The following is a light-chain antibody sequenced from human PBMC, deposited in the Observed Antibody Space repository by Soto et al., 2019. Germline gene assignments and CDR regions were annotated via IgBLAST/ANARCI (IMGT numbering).Light chain of an antibody. V-gene: IGKV4-1*01. Sequence: DIVMTQSPDSLAVSLSERATITCKSSQSVLYSSNNANYLAWYQQKPGQPPKLLLYWASTRASGVPDRFSGXXXXXXXXXXXXSLXXEXVXXYXCQXYYATPFTFGPGTKVDI. CDR3: QXYYATPFT. J-gene: IGKJ3*01. CDR2: WAS. CDR1: QSVLYSSNNANY.